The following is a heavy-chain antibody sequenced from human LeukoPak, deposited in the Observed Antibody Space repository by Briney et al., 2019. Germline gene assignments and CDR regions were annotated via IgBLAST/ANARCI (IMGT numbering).Heavy chain of an antibody. Sequence: GGSLRLSCAASGFTVSSNYMSWVRQAPGKGLEWVSVIYSGGSTYYADSVKGRFTISRDNSKNTLYLQMNGLRAEDTAVYYCAREDILTGFDYWGQGTLVTVSS. CDR3: AREDILTGFDY. D-gene: IGHD3-9*01. V-gene: IGHV3-53*01. CDR1: GFTVSSNY. CDR2: IYSGGST. J-gene: IGHJ4*02.